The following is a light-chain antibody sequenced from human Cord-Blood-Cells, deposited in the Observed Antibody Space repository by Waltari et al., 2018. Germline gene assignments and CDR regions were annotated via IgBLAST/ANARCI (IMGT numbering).Light chain of an antibody. J-gene: IGKJ1*01. CDR2: GAS. CDR1: QSVSSSY. CDR3: QQYGISPWT. Sequence: ELLLTPSPGTRSLSPGERATLSCRASQSVSSSYLAWYQQKPCQAPRLLIYGASSRATGIPDRFSGSGSGTDFTLTISRLEPEDFAVYYCQQYGISPWTFGQGTKVEIK. V-gene: IGKV3-20*01.